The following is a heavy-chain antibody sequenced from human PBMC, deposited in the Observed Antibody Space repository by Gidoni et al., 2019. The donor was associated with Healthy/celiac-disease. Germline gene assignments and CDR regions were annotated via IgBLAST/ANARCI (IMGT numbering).Heavy chain of an antibody. Sequence: QVQLHQWGAGLLKPSETLSLTCAVYGGSFSGYYWSWIRQPPGKGLEWIGEINHRGSTNYNPSLKSRVTISVDTSKNQFSLKLSSVTAADTAVYYCAGQELLPYWGQGTLVTVSS. CDR2: INHRGST. CDR3: AGQELLPY. CDR1: GGSFSGYY. V-gene: IGHV4-34*01. J-gene: IGHJ4*02. D-gene: IGHD1-26*01.